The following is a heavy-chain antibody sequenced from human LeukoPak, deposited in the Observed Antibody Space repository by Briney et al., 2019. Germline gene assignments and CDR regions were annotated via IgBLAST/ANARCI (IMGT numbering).Heavy chain of an antibody. Sequence: ASVKVSCKASGYTFTTYGISWVRQAPGQGLEWMGWNSVYNGNTNYAQKLQGRVTMTTDTSTSTAYMELRSLRSDDTAVYYCARGRGTSGSYYFDYWGQGTLVTVSS. V-gene: IGHV1-18*01. J-gene: IGHJ4*02. CDR1: GYTFTTYG. CDR2: NSVYNGNT. D-gene: IGHD1-26*01. CDR3: ARGRGTSGSYYFDY.